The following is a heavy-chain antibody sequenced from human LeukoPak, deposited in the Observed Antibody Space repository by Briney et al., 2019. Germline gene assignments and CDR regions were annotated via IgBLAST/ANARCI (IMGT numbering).Heavy chain of an antibody. CDR3: AREPYCSGGSCYSGLDP. CDR2: ISPNSGGT. J-gene: IGHJ5*02. D-gene: IGHD2-15*01. V-gene: IGHV1-2*02. CDR1: GYTFTSYG. Sequence: ASVKVSCKASGYTFTSYGISWVRQAPGQGLEWMGWISPNSGGTNYAQKFQGRVTMTRDTSISTAYMELSRLRSDDTAVYYCAREPYCSGGSCYSGLDPWGQGTLVTVSS.